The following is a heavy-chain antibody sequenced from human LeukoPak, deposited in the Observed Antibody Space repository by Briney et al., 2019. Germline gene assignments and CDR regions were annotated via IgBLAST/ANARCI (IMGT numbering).Heavy chain of an antibody. Sequence: GGSLRLSCAAAGFTFRNYSMSCVRQAPGKGLEWVSAISGSGDNTYYTDSVKGRFTISRHNSKNTLYLQMNSLRGDDTAVYFCAREDPAIILSLDYWGQGTLVTVSS. V-gene: IGHV3-23*01. D-gene: IGHD2/OR15-2a*01. CDR3: AREDPAIILSLDY. CDR2: ISGSGDNT. J-gene: IGHJ4*02. CDR1: GFTFRNYS.